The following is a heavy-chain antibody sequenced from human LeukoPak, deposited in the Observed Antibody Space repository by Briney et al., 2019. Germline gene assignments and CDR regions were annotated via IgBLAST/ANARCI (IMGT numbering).Heavy chain of an antibody. CDR2: INPNSGGT. J-gene: IGHJ5*02. V-gene: IGHV1-2*02. CDR3: ARGYCSSTSCYAGRWFDP. Sequence: HRASVKVSCKASGYTFTSYGISWVRQAPGQGLEWMGWINPNSGGTNYAQKFQGRVTMTRDTSISTAYMELSRLRSDDTAVYYCARGYCSSTSCYAGRWFDPWGQGTLVTVSS. D-gene: IGHD2-2*01. CDR1: GYTFTSYG.